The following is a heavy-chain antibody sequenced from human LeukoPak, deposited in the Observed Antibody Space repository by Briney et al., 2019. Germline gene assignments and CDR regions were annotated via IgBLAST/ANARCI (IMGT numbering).Heavy chain of an antibody. CDR3: ARGEEGVDTAMVTLDY. J-gene: IGHJ4*02. CDR1: GFTFSSYS. D-gene: IGHD5-18*01. CDR2: ISSSSSYI. Sequence: GGSLRLSYAASGFTFSSYSMNWVRQAPGKGLEWVSSISSSSSYIYYADSVKGRFTISRDNAKNSLYLQMNSLRAEDTAVYYCARGEEGVDTAMVTLDYWGQGTLVTVSS. V-gene: IGHV3-21*01.